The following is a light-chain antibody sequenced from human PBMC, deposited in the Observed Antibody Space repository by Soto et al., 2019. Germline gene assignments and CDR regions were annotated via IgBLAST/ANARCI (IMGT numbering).Light chain of an antibody. CDR1: SSDVGSYNL. CDR3: CSYAVSSTFGYV. Sequence: QSALTQPASVSGSPGQSITISCTGTSSDVGSYNLVSWYQQHPGKAPKLMIYEGSKRPSGVSNRFSGSKSGNTASLTISGLQAEDEADYYCCSYAVSSTFGYVFGTGTKLTVL. CDR2: EGS. V-gene: IGLV2-23*03. J-gene: IGLJ1*01.